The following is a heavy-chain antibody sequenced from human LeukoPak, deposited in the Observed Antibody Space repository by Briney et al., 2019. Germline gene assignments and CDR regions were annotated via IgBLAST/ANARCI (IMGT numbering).Heavy chain of an antibody. CDR2: ISSGSNI. V-gene: IGHV3-48*03. D-gene: IGHD6-19*01. J-gene: IGHJ4*02. CDR1: GFTFSSYE. Sequence: PGGSLRLSCAASGFTFSSYEMNWVRQAPGKGLEWVSYISSGSNINYAASVKGRFTISRDNAKNSLYLQMNSLRAEDTAVYYCARESIAVAGAPFDYWGQGTLVTVSS. CDR3: ARESIAVAGAPFDY.